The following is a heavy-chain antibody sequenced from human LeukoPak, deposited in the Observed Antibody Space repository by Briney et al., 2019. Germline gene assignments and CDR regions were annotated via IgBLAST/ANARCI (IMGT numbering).Heavy chain of an antibody. J-gene: IGHJ5*02. D-gene: IGHD3-10*01. CDR1: GGSFSGYC. Sequence: SETLSLTCAVYGGSFSGYCWSWIRQPPGKGLEWIGEINHSGSTNYNPSLKSRVTISVDTSKNQFSLKLSSVTAADTAVYYCAREWFRNWFDPWGQGTLVTVSS. CDR2: INHSGST. CDR3: AREWFRNWFDP. V-gene: IGHV4-34*01.